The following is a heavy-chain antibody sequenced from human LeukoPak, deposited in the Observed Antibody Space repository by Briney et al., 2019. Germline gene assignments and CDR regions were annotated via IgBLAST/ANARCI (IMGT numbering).Heavy chain of an antibody. J-gene: IGHJ4*02. CDR3: ARMTPKDYFDY. CDR2: IYHSGNT. CDR1: GGSISSGGYS. D-gene: IGHD2-15*01. V-gene: IGHV4-30-2*01. Sequence: SQTLSLTCAVSGGSISSGGYSWSWIRQPPGKGLEWIGYIYHSGNTYYNPSLKSRVTISVDRSKNQSSLKLSSVTAADTAVYYCARMTPKDYFDYWGQGTLVTVSS.